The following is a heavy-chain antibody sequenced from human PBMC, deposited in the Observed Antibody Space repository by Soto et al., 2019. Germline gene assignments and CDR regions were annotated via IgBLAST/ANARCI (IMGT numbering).Heavy chain of an antibody. Sequence: AALKVSCNSSGYTFTSYDINWVRQTPGQGLEWMGWMNPNSGNTGYAQKFQGRVTMTRNTSISTAYMELSSLRSEDTAVYYCARQSAFDGVVAADDAFDIWGQGTMVTVSS. D-gene: IGHD2-15*01. CDR2: MNPNSGNT. CDR3: ARQSAFDGVVAADDAFDI. CDR1: GYTFTSYD. J-gene: IGHJ3*02. V-gene: IGHV1-8*01.